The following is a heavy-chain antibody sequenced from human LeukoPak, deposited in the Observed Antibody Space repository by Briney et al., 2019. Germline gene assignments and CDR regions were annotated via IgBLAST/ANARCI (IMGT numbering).Heavy chain of an antibody. CDR1: GYTFTSYD. Sequence: ASVKVSCKASGYTFTSYDINWVRQASGQGLEWMGWMNPNSGNTAYAQKFQGRVTMTRDTSINTAYMELSSLRSEDTAVYYCARGLRGYSYGQLYHFDYWGQGTLVTVSS. D-gene: IGHD5-18*01. CDR2: MNPNSGNT. J-gene: IGHJ4*02. V-gene: IGHV1-8*01. CDR3: ARGLRGYSYGQLYHFDY.